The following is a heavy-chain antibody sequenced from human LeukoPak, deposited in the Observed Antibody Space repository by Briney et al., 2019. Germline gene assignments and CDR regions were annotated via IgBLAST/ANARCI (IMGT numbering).Heavy chain of an antibody. D-gene: IGHD3/OR15-3a*01. CDR2: ISHYGTIV. V-gene: IGHV3-48*03. Sequence: PGGSLRLSCAVSGFTFVSHAMNWVRQAPGKGLEWISFISHYGTIVYYADSVRGRFATSRDNAKNSLYLQINNVGADDTAVYYCARDQDWAFDYWGQGTLVTVSS. J-gene: IGHJ4*02. CDR1: GFTFVSHA. CDR3: ARDQDWAFDY.